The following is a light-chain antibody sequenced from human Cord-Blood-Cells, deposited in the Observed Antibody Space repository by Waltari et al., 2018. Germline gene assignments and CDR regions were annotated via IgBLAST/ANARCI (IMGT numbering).Light chain of an antibody. J-gene: IGKJ2*01. V-gene: IGKV1-5*03. CDR2: KAS. CDR3: QQYNSYSHT. CDR1: QSISCW. Sequence: DIQITQSPSTLSASVGDRVTLTCRASQSISCWLAWYQQKPGKAPNLLIYKASSLESGVPSRFSGSGSGTEFTLTISSLQPDDFATYYCQQYNSYSHTFGQGTKLEIK.